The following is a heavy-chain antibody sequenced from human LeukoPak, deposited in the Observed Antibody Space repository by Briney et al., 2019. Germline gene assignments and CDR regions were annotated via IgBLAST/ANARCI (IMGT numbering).Heavy chain of an antibody. Sequence: GRSLRLSCAASGFTFSNFAMHWVRQASGKGLEWVGRIGSKANSYGTAYAASVKGRFTISRDDSKNTAYLQINSLKTEDTAVYYCTSTYYYDSSSYSHCGYWGQGTLVTVSS. CDR1: GFTFSNFA. CDR3: TSTYYYDSSSYSHCGY. V-gene: IGHV3-73*01. J-gene: IGHJ4*02. CDR2: IGSKANSYGT. D-gene: IGHD3-22*01.